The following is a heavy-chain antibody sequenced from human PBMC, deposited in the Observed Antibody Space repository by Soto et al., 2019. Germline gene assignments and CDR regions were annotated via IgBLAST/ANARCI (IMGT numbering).Heavy chain of an antibody. V-gene: IGHV3-11*01. CDR3: ARDLGSSRYLYYYYGMDV. Sequence: VQLVESGGGLVKPGGSLRLSCAASGFTFSDYYMSWIRQAPGKGLEWVSYISSSGSTIYYADSVKGRFTISRDNAKTSLYLQMNSLRAEDTAVYYCARDLGSSRYLYYYYGMDVWGQGTTVTVSS. J-gene: IGHJ6*02. CDR2: ISSSGSTI. D-gene: IGHD6-25*01. CDR1: GFTFSDYY.